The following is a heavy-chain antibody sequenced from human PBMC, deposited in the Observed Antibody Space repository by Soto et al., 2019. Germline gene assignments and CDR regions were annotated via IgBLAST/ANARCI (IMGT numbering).Heavy chain of an antibody. Sequence: EMQLVESGGGLVQPGGSLRLSCAASGFTFSFYWMHWVRQAPGKGLVWVSRLSHDGAIIDYADSVKGRFTISRDNAKNKIYQQMNSLRAEDTAVYYCARDKVEEKGSLDYWGQGTLVTVSS. J-gene: IGHJ4*02. CDR1: GFTFSFYW. CDR2: LSHDGAII. D-gene: IGHD2-15*01. CDR3: ARDKVEEKGSLDY. V-gene: IGHV3-74*01.